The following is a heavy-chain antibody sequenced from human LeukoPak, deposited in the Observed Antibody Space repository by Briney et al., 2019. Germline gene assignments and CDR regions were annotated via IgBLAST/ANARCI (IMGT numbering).Heavy chain of an antibody. CDR3: AKTVGVNFFDY. CDR1: GFTFSTYT. J-gene: IGHJ4*02. CDR2: ISGSGVST. D-gene: IGHD1-26*01. V-gene: IGHV3-23*01. Sequence: GGSLRLSCAASGFTFSTYTMNGVRQAPGKGLEWVSSISGSGVSTFYADSVKGRFTISRDNSKNTLYLQMHSLRGEDTAMYYCAKTVGVNFFDYWGQGTLVTVSS.